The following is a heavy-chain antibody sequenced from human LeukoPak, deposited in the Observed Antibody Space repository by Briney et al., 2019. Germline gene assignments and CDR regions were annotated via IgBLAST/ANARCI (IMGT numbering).Heavy chain of an antibody. CDR2: ISSSSSYI. V-gene: IGHV3-21*01. CDR3: ARGDSGSYYYAFDI. D-gene: IGHD3-10*01. Sequence: GGSLRLSCAASGFTFSSYSMNWVRQAPGKGLEGVSSISSSSSYIYYADSVKGRFTISRDNAKNSLYLQMNSLRAEDTAVYYCARGDSGSYYYAFDIWGQGTMVTVSS. CDR1: GFTFSSYS. J-gene: IGHJ3*02.